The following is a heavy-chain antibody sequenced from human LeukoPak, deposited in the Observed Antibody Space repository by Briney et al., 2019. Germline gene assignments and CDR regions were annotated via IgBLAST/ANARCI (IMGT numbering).Heavy chain of an antibody. V-gene: IGHV4-59*01. Sequence: RSSETLSLTCTVSGGSISSYYWSWIRQPPGKGLEWIGYIYYSGSTNYNPSLKSRVNISVDTSKNQFSLKLSSVTASDTAVYYCARVYSSSWAFDYWGQGTLVTVSS. CDR1: GGSISSYY. J-gene: IGHJ4*02. CDR3: ARVYSSSWAFDY. CDR2: IYYSGST. D-gene: IGHD6-13*01.